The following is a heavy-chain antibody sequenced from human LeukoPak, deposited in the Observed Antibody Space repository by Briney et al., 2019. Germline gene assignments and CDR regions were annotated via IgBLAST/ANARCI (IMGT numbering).Heavy chain of an antibody. V-gene: IGHV3-30*18. D-gene: IGHD6-19*01. Sequence: GGSLRLSCAASVFTFSSYSMNWVREAPGKGMEWVAVISYDGSNKYYADSVKGRFTISRDNSKNTLYLQMNSLRAEDTAVYYCAKDRGGGIAVAVFDYWGQGTLVTVSS. CDR3: AKDRGGGIAVAVFDY. J-gene: IGHJ4*02. CDR1: VFTFSSYS. CDR2: ISYDGSNK.